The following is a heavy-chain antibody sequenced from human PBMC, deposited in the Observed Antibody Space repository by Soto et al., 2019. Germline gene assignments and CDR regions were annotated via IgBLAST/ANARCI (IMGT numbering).Heavy chain of an antibody. J-gene: IGHJ4*02. D-gene: IGHD4-4*01. CDR3: ANSDKDYSNYGKGYY. CDR2: ISGSGGST. Sequence: PGGSLRLACAASGFTFSSYAMNWVRQAPGKGLEWVSAISGSGGSTYYADSVKGRFTISRDNSKNTLYLQMNSLRAEDTAVYYCANSDKDYSNYGKGYYWGQGTLVTVSS. V-gene: IGHV3-23*01. CDR1: GFTFSSYA.